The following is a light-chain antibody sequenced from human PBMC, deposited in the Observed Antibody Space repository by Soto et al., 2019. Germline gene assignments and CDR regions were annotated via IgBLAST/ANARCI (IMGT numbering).Light chain of an antibody. CDR2: DVS. CDR3: SSYTSSFGV. CDR1: SSDVGGYNY. Sequence: QSVLTQPASVSGSPGQSITISCTGTSSDVGGYNYVSWYQQHTGKAPKLMIYDVSNRPSGVSNRFSGSKSGNTASLTISGLQAEDEADYYCSSYTSSFGVFGGGTKLTVL. J-gene: IGLJ2*01. V-gene: IGLV2-14*01.